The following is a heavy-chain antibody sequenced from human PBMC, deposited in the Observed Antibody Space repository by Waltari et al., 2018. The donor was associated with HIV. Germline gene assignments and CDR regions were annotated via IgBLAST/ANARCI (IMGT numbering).Heavy chain of an antibody. CDR1: GFTVSSNY. J-gene: IGHJ4*02. D-gene: IGHD5-12*01. CDR2: IYSGGST. Sequence: EVQLVESGGGLIQPGGSLRLSCAASGFTVSSNYMSWVRQAPGKGLEWVSVIYSGGSTYYADSVKGRFTISRDNSKNTLYLQMNSLRAEDTAVYYCASRYSGYGELDFDYWGQGTLVTVSS. CDR3: ASRYSGYGELDFDY. V-gene: IGHV3-53*01.